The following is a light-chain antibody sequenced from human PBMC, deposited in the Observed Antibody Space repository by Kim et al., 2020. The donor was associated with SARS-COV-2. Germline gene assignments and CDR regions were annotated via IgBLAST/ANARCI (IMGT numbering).Light chain of an antibody. CDR1: LGSIAGNY. CDR3: QTYDNRNVL. J-gene: IGLJ2*01. CDR2: EDK. V-gene: IGLV6-57*03. Sequence: KTVSISGTRSLGSIAGNYVQWYQQRPGSAPTTVIYEDKQRPSAVPDRFSVSIDTSSNSAFLTISGLKTEDEADYYCQTYDNRNVLFGGGTQLTVL.